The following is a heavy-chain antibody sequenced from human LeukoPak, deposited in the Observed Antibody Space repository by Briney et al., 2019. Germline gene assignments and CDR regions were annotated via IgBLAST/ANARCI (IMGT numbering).Heavy chain of an antibody. V-gene: IGHV3-23*01. D-gene: IGHD3-22*01. Sequence: GGSLRLSCAASGFTFSSYAMSWVRQAPGKGLEWVSAISGSGGSTYYADSVKGRFTISRDNSKNTLYLQMNSLRAEDTAVYYCAKDEGGYYYVATLAEYFQHWGQGTLVTVSS. CDR3: AKDEGGYYYVATLAEYFQH. J-gene: IGHJ1*01. CDR1: GFTFSSYA. CDR2: ISGSGGST.